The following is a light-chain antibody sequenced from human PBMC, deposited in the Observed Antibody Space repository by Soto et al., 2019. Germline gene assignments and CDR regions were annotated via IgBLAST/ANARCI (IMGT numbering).Light chain of an antibody. CDR2: GVT. CDR1: NGDIGTYNF. CDR3: SSSTTSNSLI. V-gene: IGLV2-14*01. J-gene: IGLJ1*01. Sequence: QSALAQPASVSGSPGQSITFSCTGSNGDIGTYNFVSWYQQHPGKAPKLLIFGVTNRPSGISDRFSGSKSGDTASLTISRLQPEDEADYYCSSSTTSNSLIFGTGTKVTVL.